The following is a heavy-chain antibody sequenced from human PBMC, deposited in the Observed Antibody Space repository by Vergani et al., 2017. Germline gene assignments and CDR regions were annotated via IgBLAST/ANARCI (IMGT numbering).Heavy chain of an antibody. Sequence: QVQLVQSGAEVKKPGSSVKVSCKASGGTFSSYAISWVRQAPGQGLEWMGGIIPIFGTANYAQKCQGRVTITADEATSTAYMELSSLRSEDTAVYYCARRAEYYYGGNSGAFDIWGQGTMVTVSS. D-gene: IGHD4-23*01. CDR1: GGTFSSYA. J-gene: IGHJ3*02. V-gene: IGHV1-69*01. CDR3: ARRAEYYYGGNSGAFDI. CDR2: IIPIFGTA.